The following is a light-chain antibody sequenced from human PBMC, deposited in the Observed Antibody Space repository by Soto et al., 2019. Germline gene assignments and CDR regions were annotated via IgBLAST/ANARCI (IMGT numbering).Light chain of an antibody. CDR3: AVWDNSLNGVA. Sequence: SSELTQPSSASVSPGQTARITCSGDLLAQKFARWFQQKPGQAPVLLIFKDTERPSGIPERFSGSSSGTTVTLTISGLRSEDEADYYCAVWDNSLNGVAFGGGTKLTVL. V-gene: IGLV3-27*01. J-gene: IGLJ2*01. CDR1: LLAQKF. CDR2: KDT.